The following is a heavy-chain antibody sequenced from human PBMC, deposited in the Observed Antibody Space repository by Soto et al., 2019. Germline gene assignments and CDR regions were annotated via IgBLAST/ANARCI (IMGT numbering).Heavy chain of an antibody. V-gene: IGHV4-34*01. D-gene: IGHD3-16*02. J-gene: IGHJ5*02. Sequence: LTCAVYGGSFSGYYWSWIRQPPGKGLEWIGEINHSGSTNYNPSLKSRVTISVDTSKNQFSLKLSSVTAADTAVYYCARRDAYDYVWGSYRPNWFDPWGQGTLVTVSS. CDR3: ARRDAYDYVWGSYRPNWFDP. CDR2: INHSGST. CDR1: GGSFSGYY.